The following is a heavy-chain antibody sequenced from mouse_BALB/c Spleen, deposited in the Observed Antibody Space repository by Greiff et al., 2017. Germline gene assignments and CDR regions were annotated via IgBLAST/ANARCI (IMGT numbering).Heavy chain of an antibody. D-gene: IGHD1-1*01. CDR1: GYAFTNYL. V-gene: IGHV1-54*01. CDR2: INPGSGGT. CDR3: ATYYYGSSYYFDY. Sequence: QVQLKESGAELVRPGTSVKVSCKASGYAFTNYLIEWVKQRPGQGLEWIGVINPGSGGTNYNGKFKGKATLTADKSSSTAYMQLSSLTSEDSAVYFCATYYYGSSYYFDYWGQGTTLTVSS. J-gene: IGHJ2*01.